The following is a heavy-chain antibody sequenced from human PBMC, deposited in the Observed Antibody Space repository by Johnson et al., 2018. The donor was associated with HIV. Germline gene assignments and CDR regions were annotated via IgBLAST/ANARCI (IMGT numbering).Heavy chain of an antibody. D-gene: IGHD1-26*01. Sequence: MQLVESGGGLVQPGGSLRLSCVASGFTFSGSAMHWVRQASGKGLEWVGRINNSGGGTYYADSVRGQFTISRDNSKNTLYLQMNSLRAEDTAIYYCAKKGNVGSWDLDAFDIWGQGTMVTVSS. CDR1: GFTFSGSA. CDR3: AKKGNVGSWDLDAFDI. V-gene: IGHV3-23*04. J-gene: IGHJ3*02. CDR2: INNSGGGT.